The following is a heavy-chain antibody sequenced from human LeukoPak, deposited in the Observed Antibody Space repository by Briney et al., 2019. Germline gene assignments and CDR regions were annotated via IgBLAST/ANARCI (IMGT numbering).Heavy chain of an antibody. V-gene: IGHV3-7*01. CDR3: VRDPVDY. CDR2: IKQDASDK. CDR1: GFTFTNYW. Sequence: GGSLRFSCAASGFTFTNYWMSWVRQAPGKGLEWVASIKQDASDKYYVDSVKGRFTISRDNAKNSLFLQMISLRAEDTALYYCVRDPVDYWGQGILVTVSS. J-gene: IGHJ4*02.